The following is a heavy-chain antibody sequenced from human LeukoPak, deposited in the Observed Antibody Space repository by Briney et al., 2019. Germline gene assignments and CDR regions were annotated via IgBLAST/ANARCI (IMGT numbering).Heavy chain of an antibody. J-gene: IGHJ4*02. D-gene: IGHD3-3*01. CDR1: GDSLRDDNYF. V-gene: IGHV4-39*01. CDR2: INYGGST. Sequence: PSEALSLTCTVSGDSLRDDNYFWGWIRQPSGKGLEWIVSINYGGSTYYNPSLETRVTMSLDTSKHQFSLKLNSVTATDTAVYYCARHQFYGVSQPHPFDSWGQGILVTVSS. CDR3: ARHQFYGVSQPHPFDS.